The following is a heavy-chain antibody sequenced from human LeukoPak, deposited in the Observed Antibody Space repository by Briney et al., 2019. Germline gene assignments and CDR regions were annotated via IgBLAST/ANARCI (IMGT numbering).Heavy chain of an antibody. Sequence: GESLRLSCAASGLIFHKYAMSWVRQTPGKGLEWVSAMSATGGSTYYADSVKGRFTISRDNANNSVFLQMNNLRAEDSAIYYCARGARWAYYFDYWGQGSLVTVSS. J-gene: IGHJ4*02. CDR1: GLIFHKYA. CDR2: MSATGGST. CDR3: ARGARWAYYFDY. D-gene: IGHD4-23*01. V-gene: IGHV3-23*01.